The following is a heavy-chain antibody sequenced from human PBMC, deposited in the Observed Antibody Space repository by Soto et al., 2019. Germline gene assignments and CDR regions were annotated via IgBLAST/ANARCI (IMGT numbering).Heavy chain of an antibody. Sequence: SETLSLTCTVSGGSINNYYWSWIGQPPGKGLEWIGYMYYNGNANYNSSLKSRVTITVDTSKNQFSLKLTSVTAADTAVYYCARRGAAGTIYFDFWGQGALVTVSS. CDR2: MYYNGNA. J-gene: IGHJ4*02. V-gene: IGHV4-59*08. CDR3: ARRGAAGTIYFDF. CDR1: GGSINNYY. D-gene: IGHD6-13*01.